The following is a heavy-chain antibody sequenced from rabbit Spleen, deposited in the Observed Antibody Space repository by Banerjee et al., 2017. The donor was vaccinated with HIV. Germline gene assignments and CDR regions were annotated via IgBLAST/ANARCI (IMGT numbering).Heavy chain of an antibody. CDR1: GIDFTNYY. V-gene: IGHV1S45*01. CDR3: ARDTSTSFSSYGMDL. Sequence: QEQLTETGGGLVQPGGSLTLSCKASGIDFTNYYITWVRQAPGKGLEWISCIAGGSSDFTYSATWAKGRFTCSKTSSTTVTLQMTSLTVADTATYFCARDTSTSFSSYGMDLWGPGTLVTVS. CDR2: IAGGSSDFT. J-gene: IGHJ6*01. D-gene: IGHD1-1*01.